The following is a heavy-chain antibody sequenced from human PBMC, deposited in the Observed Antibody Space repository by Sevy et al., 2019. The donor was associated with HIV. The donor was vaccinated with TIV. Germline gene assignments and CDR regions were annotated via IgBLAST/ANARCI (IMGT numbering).Heavy chain of an antibody. D-gene: IGHD1-1*01. CDR3: TTEAWRGSREGEPSFDP. Sequence: GGSLRLSCAASGFTFSQFWMSWVRQAPGKGLEWVGRIKSKTDGGTTDYAAPVKGSFTISRNDSKNTLFLQMNSLKTEETGVYYCTTEAWRGSREGEPSFDPWGQGTLVTVSS. CDR2: IKSKTDGGTT. V-gene: IGHV3-15*01. J-gene: IGHJ5*02. CDR1: GFTFSQFW.